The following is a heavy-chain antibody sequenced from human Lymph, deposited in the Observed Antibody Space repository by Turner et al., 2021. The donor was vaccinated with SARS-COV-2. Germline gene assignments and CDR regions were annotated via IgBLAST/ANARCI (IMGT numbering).Heavy chain of an antibody. CDR2: INHNGST. Sequence: QVQLQQWGAGLLNPSETLSLTFAVYGGSFSGYYWSWIRQPPGKGLEWIGEINHNGSTNYNPSLKSRVTISVDTSKNQFSLKLSSVTAAETAVYYCARVWVRWWYFDLWGRGTLVTVSS. J-gene: IGHJ2*01. CDR1: GGSFSGYY. CDR3: ARVWVRWWYFDL. D-gene: IGHD7-27*01. V-gene: IGHV4-34*01.